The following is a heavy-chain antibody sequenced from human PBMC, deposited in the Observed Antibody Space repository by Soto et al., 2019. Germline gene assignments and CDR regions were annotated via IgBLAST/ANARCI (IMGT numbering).Heavy chain of an antibody. CDR1: GFTFSSYA. Sequence: QVQLVESGGGVVQPGRSLRLSCAASGFTFSSYAMHWVRQAPGKGLEWVAVISYDGSNKYYADSVKGRFTISRDNSKNTLYLQMNSLRAEDTAVYYCAREGELAAADFDPWGQGTLVTVSS. J-gene: IGHJ5*02. D-gene: IGHD6-13*01. CDR3: AREGELAAADFDP. V-gene: IGHV3-30-3*01. CDR2: ISYDGSNK.